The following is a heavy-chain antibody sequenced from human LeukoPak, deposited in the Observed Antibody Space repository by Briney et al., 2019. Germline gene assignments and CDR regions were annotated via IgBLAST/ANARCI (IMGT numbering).Heavy chain of an antibody. D-gene: IGHD3-22*01. Sequence: GGSLRLSCAASGFTFRSYWMHWVRQAPGKGLVWVSRIKSDGSSTIYADSVKGRFTISRDNAKNTLYLQMNSLRAEDTAVYYCTRTYYYDSIDYFDYWGQGDLVTVSS. V-gene: IGHV3-74*01. J-gene: IGHJ4*02. CDR1: GFTFRSYW. CDR2: IKSDGSST. CDR3: TRTYYYDSIDYFDY.